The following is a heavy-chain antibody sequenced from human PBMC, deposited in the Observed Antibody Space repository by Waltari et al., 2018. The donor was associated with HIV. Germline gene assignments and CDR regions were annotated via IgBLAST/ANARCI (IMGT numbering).Heavy chain of an antibody. D-gene: IGHD6-25*01. Sequence: QVQLVQSGAEVKKPGASVTVSCKPSGYTFSNFGITWVRQAAGQGLEWMGWISAYNGNTKYAQKLQGRVTKTTDTSTSTAYMTLRSLRSDDTAIYYCARDPPVVAASFQDFWGQGTLVTVSS. J-gene: IGHJ4*02. CDR3: ARDPPVVAASFQDF. CDR1: GYTFSNFG. V-gene: IGHV1-18*01. CDR2: ISAYNGNT.